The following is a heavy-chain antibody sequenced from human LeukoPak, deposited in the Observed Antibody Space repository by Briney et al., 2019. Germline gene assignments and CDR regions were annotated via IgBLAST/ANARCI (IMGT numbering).Heavy chain of an antibody. Sequence: PGGSLRLSCAASRFTFSSYSMNWVRQAPGKGLEWVSSISSSSSYIYYADSVKGRFTISRDNAKNSLYLQMNSLRAEDTAVYYCARGRYGDYYFDYWGQGTLVTVSS. CDR1: RFTFSSYS. CDR2: ISSSSSYI. D-gene: IGHD4-17*01. V-gene: IGHV3-21*01. J-gene: IGHJ4*02. CDR3: ARGRYGDYYFDY.